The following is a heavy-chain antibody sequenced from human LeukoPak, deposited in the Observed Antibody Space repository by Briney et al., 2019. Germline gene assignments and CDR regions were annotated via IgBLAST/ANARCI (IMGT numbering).Heavy chain of an antibody. CDR2: ISSSGSTI. CDR1: TFTFSSYA. Sequence: PGRSLRLSCAASTFTFSSYAMHWVRQAPGKGLEWVSYISSSGSTIYYADSVKGRFTISRDNAKNSLYLQMNSLRAEDTAVYYCAELGITMIGGVWGKGTTVTISS. J-gene: IGHJ6*04. D-gene: IGHD3-10*02. CDR3: AELGITMIGGV. V-gene: IGHV3-48*03.